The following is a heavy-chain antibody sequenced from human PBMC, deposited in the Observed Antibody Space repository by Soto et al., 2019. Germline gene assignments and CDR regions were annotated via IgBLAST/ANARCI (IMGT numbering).Heavy chain of an antibody. V-gene: IGHV1-69*05. CDR2: IIPIFGST. Sequence: QVQLVQSGAEVKRPGSSVKVSCKASGGTFGTYAIGWVRQAPGQGLGWMGRIIPIFGSTNYAQEFQGRVTITNDESTSTAYMELSSLRSEDTAVYFCVRAGYRSGSSCFLDIWGQGTMVTVSS. CDR3: VRAGYRSGSSCFLDI. D-gene: IGHD2-15*01. CDR1: GGTFGTYA. J-gene: IGHJ3*02.